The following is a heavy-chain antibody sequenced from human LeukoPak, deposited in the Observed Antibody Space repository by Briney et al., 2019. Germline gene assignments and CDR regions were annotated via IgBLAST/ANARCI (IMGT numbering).Heavy chain of an antibody. J-gene: IGHJ4*02. CDR1: GGSISSYY. CDR2: IYYSGST. V-gene: IGHV4-59*01. Sequence: PSETLSLTCTVSGGSISSYYWSWIRQPPGKGLEWIGYIYYSGSTNYNPSLKSRVTISVDTSKNQFSLKLSSVTAADTAVYYCARAGGYYDSSGVLDYWGQGTLVTVSS. D-gene: IGHD3-22*01. CDR3: ARAGGYYDSSGVLDY.